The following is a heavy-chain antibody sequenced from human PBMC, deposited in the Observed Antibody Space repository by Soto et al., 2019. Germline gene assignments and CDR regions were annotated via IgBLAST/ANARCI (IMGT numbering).Heavy chain of an antibody. CDR2: ISGYNGNT. CDR1: GYSFTTYG. Sequence: QVQLVQYRGEVKKPGASVKVSCKTSGYSFTTYGISWVRQARGQGLEWMGWISGYNGNTNYAQKLKGRLTMTTDTSTVTAYMELRSLTSDDTAVYYCAREGPAPYYYYGMDVWGQGSTVTVSS. CDR3: AREGPAPYYYYGMDV. V-gene: IGHV1-18*01. J-gene: IGHJ6*02.